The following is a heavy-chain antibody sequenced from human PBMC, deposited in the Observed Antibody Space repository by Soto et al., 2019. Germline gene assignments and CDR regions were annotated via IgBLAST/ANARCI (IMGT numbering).Heavy chain of an antibody. V-gene: IGHV3-23*01. CDR1: GFTFSSYA. CDR2: ISGSGGST. CDR3: AKRRCSGGSCYYYYGMDV. Sequence: GGSLRLSCAASGFTFSSYAMSWVRQAPGKGLEWVSAISGSGGSTYYADSVKGRFTISRDNSKNTLYLQMNSLRAEDTAVYYCAKRRCSGGSCYYYYGMDVWGQGTTVTVSS. J-gene: IGHJ6*02. D-gene: IGHD2-15*01.